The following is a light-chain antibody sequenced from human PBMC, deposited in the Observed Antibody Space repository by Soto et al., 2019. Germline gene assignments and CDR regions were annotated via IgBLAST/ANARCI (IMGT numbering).Light chain of an antibody. CDR3: QQYGSSIT. V-gene: IGKV3-20*01. J-gene: IGKJ3*01. CDR1: QSVSSSY. CDR2: GAS. Sequence: EIVLTQSPGTLSLSPGERATLSCRASQSVSSSYLAWYQQKPGQAPRLLIYGASSRATGIPDRFSGSGSGTDFTLTISRPEPEDFAVYYCQQYGSSITFGPGTKVDIK.